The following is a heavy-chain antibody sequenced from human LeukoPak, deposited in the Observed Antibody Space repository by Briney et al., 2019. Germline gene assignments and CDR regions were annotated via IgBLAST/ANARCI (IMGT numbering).Heavy chain of an antibody. D-gene: IGHD3-10*01. CDR1: GGSFSGYY. V-gene: IGHV4-34*01. CDR3: ARVSTMVRGVDY. Sequence: PSETPSLTCAVYGGSFSGYYWSWIRQPPGKGLEWIGEINHSGSTNYNPSLKSRVTISVDTSKNQFSLKLSSVTAADTAVYYCARVSTMVRGVDYWGQGTLVTVSS. CDR2: INHSGST. J-gene: IGHJ4*02.